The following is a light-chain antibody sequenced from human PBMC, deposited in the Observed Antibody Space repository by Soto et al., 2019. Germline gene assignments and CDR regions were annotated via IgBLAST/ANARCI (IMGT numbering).Light chain of an antibody. CDR3: QQYYNTPFT. CDR2: WAS. Sequence: DIVMTQSPDSLSVSLGERATINCKSSQSVFYSPNNKDYLAWYQQKPGQPPKLLIYWASTRESGVPDRFSASGSGTDFTLTISSLQAGDVAAYYCQQYYNTPFTFGPGTKVDIK. J-gene: IGKJ3*01. V-gene: IGKV4-1*01. CDR1: QSVFYSPNNKDY.